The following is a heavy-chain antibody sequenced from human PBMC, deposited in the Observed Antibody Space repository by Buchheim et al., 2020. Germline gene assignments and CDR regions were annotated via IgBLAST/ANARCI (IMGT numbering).Heavy chain of an antibody. Sequence: EVQLVESGGGLVKPGGSLRLSCAASGFTFSSYSMNWVRQAPGKGLEWVSFISSSSTYVYDAASVKGGFTISRDNAKNSLHLQMNSLRAEDTAVYYCARGLEYSSSSGYWGQGTL. V-gene: IGHV3-21*01. CDR2: ISSSSTYV. CDR1: GFTFSSYS. D-gene: IGHD6-6*01. CDR3: ARGLEYSSSSGY. J-gene: IGHJ4*02.